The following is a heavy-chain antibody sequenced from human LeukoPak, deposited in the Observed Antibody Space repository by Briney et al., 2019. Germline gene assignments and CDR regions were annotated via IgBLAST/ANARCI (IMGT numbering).Heavy chain of an antibody. CDR2: IYTSGST. CDR1: GGSISSYY. Sequence: SETLSLTCTVSGGSISSYYWSWIRQPPGKGLEWIGYIYTSGSTNYNPSLKSRVTISVDTSKNQFSLKLSSVTAADTAVYYCARQISLSSSSVWFDPWSQGTLVTVSS. J-gene: IGHJ5*02. V-gene: IGHV4-4*09. CDR3: ARQISLSSSSVWFDP. D-gene: IGHD6-6*01.